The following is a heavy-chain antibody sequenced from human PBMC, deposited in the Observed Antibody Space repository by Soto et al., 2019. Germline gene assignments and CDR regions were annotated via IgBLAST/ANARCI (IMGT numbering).Heavy chain of an antibody. D-gene: IGHD3-10*01. CDR1: GFTFSNYG. CDR2: ISDDGVGK. V-gene: IGHV3-30*03. CDR3: ARAYYFGSGTSYTLYY. J-gene: IGHJ4*02. Sequence: GGSLRLSCAASGFTFSNYGMHWVRQAPGKGLEWVAAISDDGVGKYYADSVQGRFTISRDNSESAVFLQMNSLRPDDTALYFCARAYYFGSGTSYTLYYWGQGTQVTVSS.